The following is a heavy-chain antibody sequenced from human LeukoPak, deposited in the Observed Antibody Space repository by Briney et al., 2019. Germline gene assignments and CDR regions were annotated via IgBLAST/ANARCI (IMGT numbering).Heavy chain of an antibody. V-gene: IGHV1-18*01. J-gene: IGHJ4*02. Sequence: ASVKVSCKASGYTFTTYGISWVRQAPGQGLEWMGWISTYNGNTKSAQKFQGRVITTTDTSTSTAYMELRSLRSDDTAVYYCAREAWTIWLGDPERYFEYWGQGTLVTVSS. CDR2: ISTYNGNT. D-gene: IGHD3-10*01. CDR3: AREAWTIWLGDPERYFEY. CDR1: GYTFTTYG.